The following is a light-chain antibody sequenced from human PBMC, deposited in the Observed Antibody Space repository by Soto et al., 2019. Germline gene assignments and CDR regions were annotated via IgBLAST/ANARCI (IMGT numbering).Light chain of an antibody. Sequence: EIVMTQSPATLSVSPGERATLSCRASQSVSSKLAWYQQKLGQAPRLLIHGASTRATGIPARFSGSGSGTDFTLTISRLEPEDFAVYFCQRYGSSPLITFGQGTRLEI. CDR2: GAS. J-gene: IGKJ5*01. CDR3: QRYGSSPLIT. V-gene: IGKV3-15*01. CDR1: QSVSSK.